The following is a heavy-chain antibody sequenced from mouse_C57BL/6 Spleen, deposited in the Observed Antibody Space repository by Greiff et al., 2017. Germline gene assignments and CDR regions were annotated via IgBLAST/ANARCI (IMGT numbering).Heavy chain of an antibody. Sequence: QVQLQQPGTELVKPGASVKLSCKASGYTFTSYWMRWVKQRPGQGLEWIGNLNPSNGGTNYTEKFKSKATLTVDKSSSTAYMQLSSLTSEDSAVYYCARRYYGSTYAMDYWGQGTSVTVAS. CDR3: ARRYYGSTYAMDY. CDR1: GYTFTSYW. CDR2: LNPSNGGT. J-gene: IGHJ4*01. V-gene: IGHV1-53*01. D-gene: IGHD1-1*01.